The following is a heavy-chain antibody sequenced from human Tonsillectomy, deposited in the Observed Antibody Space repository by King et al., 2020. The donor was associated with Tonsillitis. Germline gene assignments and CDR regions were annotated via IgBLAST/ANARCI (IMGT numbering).Heavy chain of an antibody. CDR3: ARERLETDGFDV. V-gene: IGHV4-34*01. CDR2: MNHSGST. Sequence: HVQLQQWGAGLLKPSETLSLTCAVYGGSFSGYYWSWIRQPPGKGLEWIGEMNHSGSTNYNPTLKSRVTISLDTSKNQFSLKLSSVTAADTAVYYCARERLETDGFDVWGQGTMVIVSS. CDR1: GGSFSGYY. D-gene: IGHD3-3*01. J-gene: IGHJ3*01.